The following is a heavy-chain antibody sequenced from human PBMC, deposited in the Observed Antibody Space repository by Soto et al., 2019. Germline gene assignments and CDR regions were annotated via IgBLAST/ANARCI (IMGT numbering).Heavy chain of an antibody. CDR1: GFTFSSYA. D-gene: IGHD3-10*01. V-gene: IGHV3-23*01. J-gene: IGHJ4*02. CDR2: ISGSGGST. CDR3: AKDRLLWFGESYLPFDY. Sequence: GGSLRLSCAASGFTFSSYAMSWVRQAPGKGLEWVSAISGSGGSTYYADSVKGRFTISRDNSKNTLYLQMNSLRAEDTAVYYCAKDRLLWFGESYLPFDYWGQGTLVTVSS.